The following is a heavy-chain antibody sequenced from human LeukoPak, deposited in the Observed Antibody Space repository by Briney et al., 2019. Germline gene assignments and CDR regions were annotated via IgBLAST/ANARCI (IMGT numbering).Heavy chain of an antibody. D-gene: IGHD6-13*01. CDR2: IDQNGNT. CDR3: ARDQVAAAGKVDP. V-gene: IGHV4-39*02. CDR1: GGSIRSNSY. J-gene: IGHJ5*02. Sequence: SETLSLTCSVSGGSIRSNSYWGWVRQPPGKGLEWIGTIDQNGNTHFDPSFQSRVTISIDTSKNQFSLRLNSITAADTAIYYCARDQVAAAGKVDPWGQGTQVTVSS.